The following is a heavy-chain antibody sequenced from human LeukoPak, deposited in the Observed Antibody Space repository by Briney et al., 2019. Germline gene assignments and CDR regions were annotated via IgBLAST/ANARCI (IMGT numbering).Heavy chain of an antibody. J-gene: IGHJ5*02. CDR2: MYYSGST. D-gene: IGHD3-22*01. CDR3: ARPYYYDSRIDP. V-gene: IGHV4-30-4*01. CDR1: GGSISSGDYY. Sequence: PSQTLSFTCTVSGGSISSGDYYWSWIRQPPGKGLEWIGYMYYSGSTYYNPSLKSRATISVDTSKNQFSLKLSSVTAADTAVYYCARPYYYDSRIDPWGQGTLVTVSS.